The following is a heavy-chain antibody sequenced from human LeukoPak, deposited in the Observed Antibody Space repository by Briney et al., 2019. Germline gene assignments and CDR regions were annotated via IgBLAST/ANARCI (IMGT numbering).Heavy chain of an antibody. Sequence: PGGSLRLSCAASGFTFSSYAMSWVRQAPGKGLEWVSAISGSGGSTYYADSVKGRFTISRDNSKNSLYLQMNSLRAEDTAVYYCARDEKRYSSGLRLFFDYWGQGTLVTVSS. CDR3: ARDEKRYSSGLRLFFDY. CDR1: GFTFSSYA. CDR2: ISGSGGST. V-gene: IGHV3-23*01. D-gene: IGHD6-19*01. J-gene: IGHJ4*02.